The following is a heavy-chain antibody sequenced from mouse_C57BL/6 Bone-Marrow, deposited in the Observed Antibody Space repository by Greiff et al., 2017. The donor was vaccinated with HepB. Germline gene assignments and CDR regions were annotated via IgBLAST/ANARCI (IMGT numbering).Heavy chain of an antibody. V-gene: IGHV14-2*01. CDR3: ARRYDYLWYFDV. Sequence: DVKLVESGAELVKPGASVKLSCTASGFNIKDYYMHWVKQRTEQGLEWIGRIDPEDGETKYAPKFQGKATITADTSFNTAYMQLSSLTSEDTAVDYCARRYDYLWYFDVWGTGTTVTVSS. CDR1: GFNIKDYY. D-gene: IGHD2-4*01. J-gene: IGHJ1*03. CDR2: IDPEDGET.